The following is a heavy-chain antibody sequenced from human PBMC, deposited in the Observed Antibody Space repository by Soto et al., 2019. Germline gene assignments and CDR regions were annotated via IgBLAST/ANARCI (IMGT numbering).Heavy chain of an antibody. D-gene: IGHD1-1*01. CDR1: GYTFTGYY. CDR3: ARGEDGYNYDAFDI. J-gene: IGHJ3*02. CDR2: INPNSGGT. V-gene: IGHV1-2*02. Sequence: ASVKVSCKASGYTFTGYYMHWVRQAPGQGLEWMGWINPNSGGTNYAQKFQGRVTMTRDTSISTAYMELSRLRSDDTAVYYCARGEDGYNYDAFDIWGQGTMVTVSS.